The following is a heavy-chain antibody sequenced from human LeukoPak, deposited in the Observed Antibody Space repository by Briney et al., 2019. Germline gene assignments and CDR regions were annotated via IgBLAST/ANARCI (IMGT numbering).Heavy chain of an antibody. V-gene: IGHV3-74*01. J-gene: IGHJ4*02. D-gene: IGHD1/OR15-1a*01. CDR1: GPTLSGYW. CDR3: STVEHF. CDR2: IDSDGSGT. Sequence: GSLRLSCSASGPTLSGYWMHWVRQLPGKGLVWVSRIDSDGSGTSYADSVKGRFTISRDDVKNMLYLQMNSLRVEDTGLYYCSTVEHFWGQGTLVTVSS.